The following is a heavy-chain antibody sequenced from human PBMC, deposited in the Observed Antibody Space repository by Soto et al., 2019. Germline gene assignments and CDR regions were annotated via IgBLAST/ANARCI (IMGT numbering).Heavy chain of an antibody. Sequence: QVQLQQWGAGLLKPSETLSLTCVVSGGSLSAYFWSWIRQPPGLALEWIGEINHLGSINYNPSLKSRVTMSVDTSKNQCSLTLNSVTAADTATYYCARGGISHWAYFYYLDVWDRGTTGAVSS. CDR2: INHLGSI. V-gene: IGHV4-34*01. CDR1: GGSLSAYF. CDR3: ARGGISHWAYFYYLDV. D-gene: IGHD2-21*01. J-gene: IGHJ6*03.